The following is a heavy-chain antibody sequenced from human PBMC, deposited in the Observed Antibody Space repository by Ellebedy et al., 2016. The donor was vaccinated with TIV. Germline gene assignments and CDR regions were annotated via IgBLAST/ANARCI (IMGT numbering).Heavy chain of an antibody. CDR3: ARVKAYSAFDI. J-gene: IGHJ3*02. V-gene: IGHV3-30-3*01. CDR2: LSYDGSNY. D-gene: IGHD2-15*01. Sequence: PGGSLRLSCAASGFTFSRYAMHWVRQAPGKGLEWVAVLSYDGSNYYYADSVKGRFTISRHKSKDTLYLQMNSLRADDTAVYYCARVKAYSAFDIWGQGTRVTVSS. CDR1: GFTFSRYA.